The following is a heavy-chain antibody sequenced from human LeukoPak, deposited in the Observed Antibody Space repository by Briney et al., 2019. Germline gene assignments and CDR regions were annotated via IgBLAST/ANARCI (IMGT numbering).Heavy chain of an antibody. CDR3: ARFPTPYCSGGSCYSGAFDI. J-gene: IGHJ3*02. V-gene: IGHV4-39*01. CDR1: GGSISSSSYY. Sequence: PSETLSLTCTVSGGSISSSSYYWGWIRQPPGKGLEWIGSIYYSGSTYYNPSLKSRVTISVDTSKNQFSLKLSSVTAADTAVYYCARFPTPYCSGGSCYSGAFDIWGQGTMVTVSS. CDR2: IYYSGST. D-gene: IGHD2-15*01.